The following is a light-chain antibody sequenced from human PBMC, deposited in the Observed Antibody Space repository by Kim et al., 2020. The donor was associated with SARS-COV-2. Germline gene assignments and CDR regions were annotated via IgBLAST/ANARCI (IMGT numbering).Light chain of an antibody. CDR1: QTIANY. CDR2: AAS. Sequence: TSVGDRVTITCRASQTIANYLNWYQQKPNKAPKLLIYAASTLQSGVPSRFGGSGSGTDFTLTISSLQPEDFATYFCQQTYSTPHTFGRGTKVDIK. J-gene: IGKJ4*02. V-gene: IGKV1-39*01. CDR3: QQTYSTPHT.